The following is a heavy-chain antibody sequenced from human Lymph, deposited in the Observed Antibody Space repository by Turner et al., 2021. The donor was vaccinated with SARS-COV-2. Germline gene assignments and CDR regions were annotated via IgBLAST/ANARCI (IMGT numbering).Heavy chain of an antibody. CDR1: GFTFSTYA. CDR2: ISYDSSNK. J-gene: IGHJ6*02. Sequence: QVQLEESGGGVVQPGRSLRLYLPVTGFTFSTYAIHWVRQAAGKGLEWVAVISYDSSNKYYADSVKGRFTISRDNSKNTLYLQMNSLRAEDTAVYYCARYGSGGYFYYGLDVWGQGTTVTVSS. D-gene: IGHD3-10*01. CDR3: ARYGSGGYFYYGLDV. V-gene: IGHV3-30*04.